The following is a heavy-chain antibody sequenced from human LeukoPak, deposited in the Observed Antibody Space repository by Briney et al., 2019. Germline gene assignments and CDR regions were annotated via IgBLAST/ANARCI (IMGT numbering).Heavy chain of an antibody. Sequence: SETLSLTCIVSGDSISNYYWGWIRQPAGKGLEWIVRIYTSGSTNYNPSLKSRVTMSVDTSKNQFSLKLTSVTAADTAVYYCAREAAAGTFYFDYWGQGTLFTVSS. V-gene: IGHV4-4*07. CDR1: GDSISNYY. CDR2: IYTSGST. CDR3: AREAAAGTFYFDY. J-gene: IGHJ4*02. D-gene: IGHD6-13*01.